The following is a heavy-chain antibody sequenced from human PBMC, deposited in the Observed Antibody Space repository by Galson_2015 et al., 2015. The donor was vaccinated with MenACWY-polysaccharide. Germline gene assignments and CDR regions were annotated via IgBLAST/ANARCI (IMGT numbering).Heavy chain of an antibody. CDR3: ARGGKYYYDSSGYLNWFDS. Sequence: SVKVSCKASGYTFNNYAINWVRQAPGQGLEWMGWINTYNGNTNYAQKVHGRVTVTADSNTAYMELQSLRSEDTAVYYCARGGKYYYDSSGYLNWFDSWGQGTLVTVSS. V-gene: IGHV1-18*04. D-gene: IGHD3-22*01. J-gene: IGHJ5*01. CDR1: GYTFNNYA. CDR2: INTYNGNT.